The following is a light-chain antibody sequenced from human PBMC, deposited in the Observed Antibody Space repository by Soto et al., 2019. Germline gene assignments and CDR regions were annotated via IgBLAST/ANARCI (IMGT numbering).Light chain of an antibody. J-gene: IGLJ1*01. CDR3: TSYKSSSTYV. CDR1: SSDFNYYNS. V-gene: IGLV2-14*03. CDR2: NVS. Sequence: QSVLTQPASVSGSPGQSITISCSGTSSDFNYYNSVSWYQHHPGKAPKLMIYNVSNRPSGVSSRFSGSKSGNTASLTISGLQAEDEADYYSTSYKSSSTYVFGTGTKVTVL.